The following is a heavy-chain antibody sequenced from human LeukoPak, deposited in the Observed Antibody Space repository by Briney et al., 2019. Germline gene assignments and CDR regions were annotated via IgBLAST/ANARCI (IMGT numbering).Heavy chain of an antibody. CDR2: MNPNSGNT. CDR3: ARPGTRSSGYTSYYYGLDV. J-gene: IGHJ6*02. D-gene: IGHD3-22*01. Sequence: ASVKVSCKASGYTFTSYDINWVRQATGQGLEWMGWMNPNSGNTGYAQKFQGRVTMTRNTSISTAYMEVNSLRSEDTAVYYCARPGTRSSGYTSYYYGLDVWGQGTTVTVAS. V-gene: IGHV1-8*01. CDR1: GYTFTSYD.